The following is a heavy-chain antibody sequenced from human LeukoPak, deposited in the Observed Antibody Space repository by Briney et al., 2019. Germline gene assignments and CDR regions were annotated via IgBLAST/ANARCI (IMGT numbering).Heavy chain of an antibody. CDR1: GGTFSSYA. J-gene: IGHJ2*01. CDR2: IIPIFGTA. CDR3: ARHSDIVVVPAAIQSDWYFDL. D-gene: IGHD2-2*01. Sequence: SVKVSCKASGGTFSSYAISWVRRAPGQGLEWMGGIIPIFGTANYAQKFQGRVTITTDESTSTAYMELSSLRSEDTAVYYWARHSDIVVVPAAIQSDWYFDLWGRGTLVTVSS. V-gene: IGHV1-69*05.